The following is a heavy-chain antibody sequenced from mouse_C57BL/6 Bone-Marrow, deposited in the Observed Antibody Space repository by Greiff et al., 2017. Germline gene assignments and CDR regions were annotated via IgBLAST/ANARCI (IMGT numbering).Heavy chain of an antibody. D-gene: IGHD2-12*01. CDR2: ISYSGST. J-gene: IGHJ4*01. Sequence: EVKLMESGPGMVKPSQSLSLTCTVTGYSITSGYDWHWIRHFPGNKLEWMGYISYSGSTNYNPSLKSRIPITHDPAKNHCFLKLNSVTTEDTATYYCARGDSYHHWYSMDYWGQGTSVTVSS. CDR3: ARGDSYHHWYSMDY. V-gene: IGHV3-1*01. CDR1: GYSITSGYD.